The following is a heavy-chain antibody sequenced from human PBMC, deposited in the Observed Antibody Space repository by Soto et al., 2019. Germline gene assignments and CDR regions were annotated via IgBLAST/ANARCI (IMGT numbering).Heavy chain of an antibody. Sequence: EVQLVESGGGLVQSGGSLRLSCAASGFTFSSYWMHWGRQAPGKGLVWVSRIKGDGISTNYADSVKGRFTISRDNAKDTVFLQMNGLSADDTAVYYCASGAMGNYYNDYWGQGPLVTVSS. D-gene: IGHD3-10*01. J-gene: IGHJ4*02. CDR1: GFTFSSYW. CDR2: IKGDGIST. CDR3: ASGAMGNYYNDY. V-gene: IGHV3-74*01.